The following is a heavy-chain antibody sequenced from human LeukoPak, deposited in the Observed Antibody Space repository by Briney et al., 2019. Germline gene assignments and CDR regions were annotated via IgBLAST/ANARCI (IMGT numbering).Heavy chain of an antibody. CDR1: GFTFSSYS. J-gene: IGHJ4*02. V-gene: IGHV3-48*02. CDR3: ARGSLGGSSGGPFDY. CDR2: ISSSSSTI. Sequence: GGSLRLSCAASGFTFSSYSMNWVRQAPGKGLEWVSYISSSSSTIYYADSVKGRFTISRDNAKNSLYLQMNSLRDEDTAVYYCARGSLGGSSGGPFDYWGQGTLVTVSS. D-gene: IGHD1-26*01.